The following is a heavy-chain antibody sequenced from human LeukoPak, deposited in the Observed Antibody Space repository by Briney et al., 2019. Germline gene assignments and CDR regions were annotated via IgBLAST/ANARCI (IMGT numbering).Heavy chain of an antibody. J-gene: IGHJ4*02. Sequence: GGSLRLSCAVSGFTFSTFWMTWVRQAPGKGLEWVGNIKRDGSETHYVASVRGRFTISRDNAKNSLYLQMNSLRAEDTAVYFCARERETYNDYWGQGTLVTVSS. V-gene: IGHV3-7*01. D-gene: IGHD1-1*01. CDR3: ARERETYNDY. CDR1: GFTFSTFW. CDR2: IKRDGSET.